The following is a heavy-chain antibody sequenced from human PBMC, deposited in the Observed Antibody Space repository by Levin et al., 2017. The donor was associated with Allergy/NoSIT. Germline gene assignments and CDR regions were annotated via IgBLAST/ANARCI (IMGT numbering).Heavy chain of an antibody. J-gene: IGHJ4*02. CDR2: IYYSGST. D-gene: IGHD4-17*01. CDR1: GGSISSGGYY. Sequence: PSETLSLTCTVSGGSISSGGYYWSWIRQHPGKGLEWIGYIYYSGSTYYNPSLKSRVTISVDTSKNQFSLKLSSVTAADTAVYYCARGGTVTNFYYWGQGTLVTVSS. CDR3: ARGGTVTNFYY. V-gene: IGHV4-31*03.